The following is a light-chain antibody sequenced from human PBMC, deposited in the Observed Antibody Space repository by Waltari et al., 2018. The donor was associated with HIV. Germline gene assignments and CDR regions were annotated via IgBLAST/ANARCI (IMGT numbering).Light chain of an antibody. V-gene: IGKV4-1*01. CDR2: WAS. Sequence: DIVMTQSPDSMAVSLGERATIHCKSSQSVLYSSNNKNYLAWYQQKPGQPPELLIYWASTRESGVPDRFSGSGSGTDFTLTISSLQAEDVAVYYCQQYYSTPKTFGQGTKVEIK. J-gene: IGKJ1*01. CDR3: QQYYSTPKT. CDR1: QSVLYSSNNKNY.